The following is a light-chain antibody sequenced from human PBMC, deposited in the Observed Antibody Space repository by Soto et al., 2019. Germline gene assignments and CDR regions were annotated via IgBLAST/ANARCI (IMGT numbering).Light chain of an antibody. CDR3: TSHAGSNNYV. CDR1: SSNIGSNY. J-gene: IGLJ1*01. V-gene: IGLV1-47*01. CDR2: EVS. Sequence: QSVLTQPPSASGTPGQRVTVSCSGSSSNIGSNYVYWYQQFPGTAPKLIISEVSKRPSGVPDRFSGSKSGNTASLTVSGLQAEDEADYYCTSHAGSNNYVFGTGTKVTVL.